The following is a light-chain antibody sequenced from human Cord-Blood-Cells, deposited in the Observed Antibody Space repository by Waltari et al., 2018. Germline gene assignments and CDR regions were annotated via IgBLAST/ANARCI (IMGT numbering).Light chain of an antibody. Sequence: QSALTQPASVSGSPGQSITISCTGTSSDVGGYNHVSWYQQHTGKAPKLMIYEVSKRPSGVSTPFSGSKSRNPASLSISGLQAEDEADYYCSSHTSSSTLVVFGGGTKLTVL. CDR1: SSDVGGYNH. CDR3: SSHTSSSTLVV. V-gene: IGLV2-14*01. J-gene: IGLJ2*01. CDR2: EVS.